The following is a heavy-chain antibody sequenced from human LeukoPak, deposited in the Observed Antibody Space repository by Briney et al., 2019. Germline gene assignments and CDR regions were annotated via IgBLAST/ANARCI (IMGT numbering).Heavy chain of an antibody. CDR3: ARDLHGGIDY. CDR1: GFTFNGYT. Sequence: GGSLRLSRAASGFTFNGYTMHWVRQAPGKGLEWVSLISWNGVSTYHADSVKGRFTISRDNSKNSLYLQMNSLRTEDTALYYCARDLHGGIDYWGQGTLVTVSS. J-gene: IGHJ4*02. CDR2: ISWNGVST. V-gene: IGHV3-43*01.